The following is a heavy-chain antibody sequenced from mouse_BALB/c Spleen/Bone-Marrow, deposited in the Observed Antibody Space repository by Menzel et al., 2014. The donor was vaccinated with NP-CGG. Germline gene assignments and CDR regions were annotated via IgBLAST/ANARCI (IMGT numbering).Heavy chain of an antibody. CDR3: ARERNYRYDVAKDY. D-gene: IGHD2-14*01. CDR1: GYTFTDYA. J-gene: IGHJ4*01. V-gene: IGHV1S137*01. CDR2: ISTYYGDA. Sequence: QVQLQQSGAELVRPGVSVKISCKGSGYTFTDYAMHWVKQSHAKSLEWIGVISTYYGDASYDQKFKGKATMTVDKSSSTAYMELARLTSEDSAIYYCARERNYRYDVAKDYWGQGTSVTVSS.